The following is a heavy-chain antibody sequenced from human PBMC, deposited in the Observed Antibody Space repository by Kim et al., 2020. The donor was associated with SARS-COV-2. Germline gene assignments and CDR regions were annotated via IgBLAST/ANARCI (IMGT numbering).Heavy chain of an antibody. CDR1: GGSISSGGYY. D-gene: IGHD3-22*01. CDR3: ARVPTHYYDSSGHPPGLFDY. V-gene: IGHV4-31*03. J-gene: IGHJ4*02. CDR2: IYYSGST. Sequence: SETLSLTCTVSGGSISSGGYYWSWIRQHPGKGLEWIGYIYYSGSTYYNPSLKSRVTISVDTSKNQFSLKLSSVTAADTAVYYCARVPTHYYDSSGHPPGLFDYWGQGTLVTVSS.